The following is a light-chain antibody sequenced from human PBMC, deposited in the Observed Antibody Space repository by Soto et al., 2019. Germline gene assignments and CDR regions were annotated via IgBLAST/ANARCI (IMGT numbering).Light chain of an antibody. CDR3: SSYVRSSSSWV. J-gene: IGLJ3*02. CDR1: SSYVGNYNY. Sequence: QSALTQPASVSGSPGQSITISCTGTSSYVGNYNYVSWYQLHPGKAPKLMIYEVTNRPSGVSDRFSGSKSGNTASLTVSGLQAEDEGDYYCSSYVRSSSSWVFGGGTNVTVL. CDR2: EVT. V-gene: IGLV2-14*01.